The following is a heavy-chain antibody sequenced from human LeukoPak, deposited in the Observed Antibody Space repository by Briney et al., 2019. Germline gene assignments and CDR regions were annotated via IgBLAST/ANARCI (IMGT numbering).Heavy chain of an antibody. D-gene: IGHD6-13*01. CDR3: ARGTIAAAGYYYFDY. Sequence: GGSLRLSCAASGFTFSSHWMSWVRQAPGKGLEWVANIKQDGSEKYYVDSVKGRFTISRDNAKNSLYLQMNSLRAEDTAVYYCARGTIAAAGYYYFDYWGQGTQVTVSS. V-gene: IGHV3-7*04. J-gene: IGHJ4*02. CDR2: IKQDGSEK. CDR1: GFTFSSHW.